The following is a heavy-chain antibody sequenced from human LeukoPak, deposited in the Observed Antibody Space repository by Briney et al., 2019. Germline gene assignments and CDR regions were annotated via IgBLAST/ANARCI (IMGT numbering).Heavy chain of an antibody. J-gene: IGHJ3*02. CDR2: IYSGGST. CDR1: RFTHSSNY. V-gene: IGHV3-66*04. Sequence: GGSLTLSRPSSRFTHSSNYMSWVRPPPGKGLEWVSVIYSGGSTYYADSVKGRFTIPRDNPKHTLYLQLNSPRAEDTPVYYCPRHVGAFDMWGQGTMVTVSS. CDR3: PRHVGAFDM.